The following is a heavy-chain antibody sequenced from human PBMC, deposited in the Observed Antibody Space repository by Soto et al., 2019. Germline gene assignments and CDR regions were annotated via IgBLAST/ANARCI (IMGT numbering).Heavy chain of an antibody. CDR3: AKQQLVRDYYYGMDV. D-gene: IGHD6-6*01. CDR1: GFTFSSYG. V-gene: IGHV3-30*18. CDR2: ISYDGSNK. Sequence: PGGSLRLSCAASGFTFSSYGMHWVRQAPGKGLEWVAVISYDGSNKYYADSVKGRFTISRDNSKNTLYLQMNSLRAEDKAVYYCAKQQLVRDYYYGMDVWGQGTTVTVSS. J-gene: IGHJ6*02.